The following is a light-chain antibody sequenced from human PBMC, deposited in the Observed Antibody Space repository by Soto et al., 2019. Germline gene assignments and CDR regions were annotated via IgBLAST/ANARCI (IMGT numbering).Light chain of an antibody. Sequence: QSVLTQPPSASGSPGQSVTISCTGTSSDVGAYKYVSWYQQYPGKAPKLMIYEVTKRPSGVPDRFSGSKSGNTGSLTVSGLQAEDEADYYCTSYVGNDIWVFGGGTKLTVL. V-gene: IGLV2-8*01. J-gene: IGLJ3*02. CDR1: SSDVGAYKY. CDR3: TSYVGNDIWV. CDR2: EVT.